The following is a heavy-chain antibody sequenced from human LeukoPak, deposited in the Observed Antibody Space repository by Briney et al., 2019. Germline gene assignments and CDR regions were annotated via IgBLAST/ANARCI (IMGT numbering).Heavy chain of an antibody. CDR2: IYPGDSHT. CDR1: GYSFTSYW. D-gene: IGHD3-10*01. V-gene: IGHV5-51*01. J-gene: IGHJ6*03. CDR3: ARIGLLWFGEFAYYYYYYMDV. Sequence: GESLKISCKGAGYSFTSYWIGWVRQMPGKGLEWMGVIYPGDSHTRYSPSFQGQVTISADKSISTAYLQWSSLKASDTAMYYCARIGLLWFGEFAYYYYYYMDVWGKGTTVTVSS.